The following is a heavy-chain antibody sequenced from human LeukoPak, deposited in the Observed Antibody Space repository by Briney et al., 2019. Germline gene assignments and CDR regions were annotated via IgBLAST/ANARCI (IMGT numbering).Heavy chain of an antibody. V-gene: IGHV4-31*03. CDR1: GGSISSGDYY. CDR2: IYYSGST. Sequence: SETLSLTCTVSGGSISSGDYYWSWIRQHPGKGLEWIGCIYYSGSTYYNPSLQSRVTISVDTYRNQFSLKLSSVTAADTAVYYCARDRKDIVVVPAAKAWGYGMDVWGQGTTVTVSS. CDR3: ARDRKDIVVVPAAKAWGYGMDV. J-gene: IGHJ6*02. D-gene: IGHD2-2*01.